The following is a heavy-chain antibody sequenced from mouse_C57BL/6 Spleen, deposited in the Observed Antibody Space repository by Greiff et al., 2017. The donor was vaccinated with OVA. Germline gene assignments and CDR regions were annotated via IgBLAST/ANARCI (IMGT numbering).Heavy chain of an antibody. CDR3: ARDAALTGPFAY. D-gene: IGHD4-1*01. CDR1: GFTFSDFY. CDR2: SRNKANDYTT. Sequence: EVKVVESGGGLVQSGRSLRLSCAPSGFTFSDFYMEWVRQAPGKGLEWIAASRNKANDYTTEYSASVKGRFIVSRDTSQSILYLQMNALRAEDTAIYYCARDAALTGPFAYWGQGTLVTVSA. J-gene: IGHJ3*01. V-gene: IGHV7-1*01.